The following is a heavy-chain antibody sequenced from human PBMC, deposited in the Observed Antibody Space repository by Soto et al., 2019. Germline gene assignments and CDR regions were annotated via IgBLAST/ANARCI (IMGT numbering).Heavy chain of an antibody. CDR3: ATGYCSGGSCYPGGVDY. J-gene: IGHJ4*02. CDR1: GGSISSGGYS. CDR2: IYDRGNT. D-gene: IGHD2-15*01. Sequence: QLQLQESGSGLVKPSQTLSLTCAVSGGSISSGGYSWSWIRQPPGKGLEWIGYIYDRGNTFYNPSLEHRGTVSVARSKNQFSLKLTCVTAADTAVYYCATGYCSGGSCYPGGVDYWGQGTLVTVSS. V-gene: IGHV4-30-2*01.